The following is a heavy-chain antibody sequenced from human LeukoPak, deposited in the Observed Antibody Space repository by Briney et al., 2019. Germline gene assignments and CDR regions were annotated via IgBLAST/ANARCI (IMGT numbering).Heavy chain of an antibody. J-gene: IGHJ6*03. Sequence: PSETLSLTCTVSGGSISSYYWSWIRQPTGKGLEWIGYIYYSGSTNYNPSLKSRVTISVDTSKNQFSLKLSSVTAADTAVYYCARGPQFVYYMDVWGKGTTVTLS. V-gene: IGHV4-59*01. D-gene: IGHD3-10*01. CDR1: GGSISSYY. CDR3: ARGPQFVYYMDV. CDR2: IYYSGST.